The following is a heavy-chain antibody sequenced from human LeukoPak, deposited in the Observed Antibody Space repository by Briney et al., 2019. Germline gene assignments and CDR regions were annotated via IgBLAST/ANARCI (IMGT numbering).Heavy chain of an antibody. Sequence: ASETLSLTCTVSGYSISRGYYWGWIRPPPGKGLEGIGSIYHSGSTYYNPSLKSRVTISADTSKNQFSLKLSSVTAADTAVYYCARVDYYDSSGYYPFDYWGQGTLVTVSS. CDR1: GYSISRGYY. D-gene: IGHD3-22*01. CDR2: IYHSGST. J-gene: IGHJ4*02. CDR3: ARVDYYDSSGYYPFDY. V-gene: IGHV4-38-2*02.